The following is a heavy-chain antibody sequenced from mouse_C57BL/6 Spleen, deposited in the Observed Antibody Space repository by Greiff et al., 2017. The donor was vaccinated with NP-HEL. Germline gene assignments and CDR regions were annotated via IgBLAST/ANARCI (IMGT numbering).Heavy chain of an antibody. CDR3: ARKGNYVKYFDY. J-gene: IGHJ2*01. V-gene: IGHV1-55*01. Sequence: QVQLQQPGAELVKPGASVKMSCKASGYTFTSYWITWVKQRPGQGLEWIGDIYPGSGSTNYNEKFKSKATLTVDTSSSTAYMQLSSLTSEDSAVYYCARKGNYVKYFDYWGQGTTLTVSS. D-gene: IGHD2-1*01. CDR2: IYPGSGST. CDR1: GYTFTSYW.